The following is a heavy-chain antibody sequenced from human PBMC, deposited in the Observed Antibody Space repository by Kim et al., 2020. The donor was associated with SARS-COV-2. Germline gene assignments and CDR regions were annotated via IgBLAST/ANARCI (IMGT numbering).Heavy chain of an antibody. Sequence: AQKFQGRVTMTRDTSISTAYMELSRLRSDDTAVYYCARDLDADYYGMDVWGQGTTVTVSS. V-gene: IGHV1-2*02. CDR3: ARDLDADYYGMDV. J-gene: IGHJ6*02.